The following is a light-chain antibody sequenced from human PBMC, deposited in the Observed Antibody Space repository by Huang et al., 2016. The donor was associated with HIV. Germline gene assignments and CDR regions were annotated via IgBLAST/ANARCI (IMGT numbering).Light chain of an antibody. V-gene: IGKV3D-7*01. CDR2: GAS. Sequence: EIVMTQSPATLSLSPGERATLSCRASQTISNSYVSWYQQKPGQAPRLLIYGASTRATGIPARFSGSGSETDFTLTISSLQPEDFAVYFCQQDYTLPYTFGQGTKLQIK. CDR3: QQDYTLPYT. J-gene: IGKJ2*01. CDR1: QTISNSY.